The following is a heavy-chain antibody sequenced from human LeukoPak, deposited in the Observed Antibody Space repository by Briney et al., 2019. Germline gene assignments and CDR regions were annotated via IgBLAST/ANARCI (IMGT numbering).Heavy chain of an antibody. CDR3: AKDRDYYGSTSCDY. V-gene: IGHV3-30*18. J-gene: IGHJ4*02. CDR2: ISSDGKIK. D-gene: IGHD3-10*01. Sequence: QTGGSLRFFCAASGFTFSNFGMHWVRQAPGKGLEWVAVISSDGKIKYYADSVKGRFTISRDHSKNTLYPQMTSLRPEDTALYYCAKDRDYYGSTSCDYWGQGTQVTVSS. CDR1: GFTFSNFG.